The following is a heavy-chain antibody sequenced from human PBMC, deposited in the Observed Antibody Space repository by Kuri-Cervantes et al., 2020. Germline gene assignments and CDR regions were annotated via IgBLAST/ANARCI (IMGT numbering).Heavy chain of an antibody. Sequence: GSLRLSCAASGFTFSSYAMHWVRQAPGKGLEWVAVISYDGSNKYYADSVKGRFTISRDNAKNSLYLQMNSLRDEDTAVYYCARAFKWELDYYYYYYGMDVWGQGTTVTVPS. D-gene: IGHD1-26*01. CDR2: ISYDGSNK. CDR1: GFTFSSYA. V-gene: IGHV3-30*04. J-gene: IGHJ6*02. CDR3: ARAFKWELDYYYYYYGMDV.